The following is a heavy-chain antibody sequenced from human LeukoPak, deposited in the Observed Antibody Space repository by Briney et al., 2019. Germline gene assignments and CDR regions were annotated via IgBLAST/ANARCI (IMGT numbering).Heavy chain of an antibody. D-gene: IGHD3/OR15-3a*01. Sequence: GASVTVSCKASGYTLTSYYMHWLRQAPGRGREWMGIINPSGGSTNYAHKFQGRVTTTRDTSTSTVYMELSSLRAEDTAVYYCARKKGDWEGYFDYWGQGTLVTVSS. V-gene: IGHV1-46*01. CDR1: GYTLTSYY. J-gene: IGHJ4*02. CDR2: INPSGGST. CDR3: ARKKGDWEGYFDY.